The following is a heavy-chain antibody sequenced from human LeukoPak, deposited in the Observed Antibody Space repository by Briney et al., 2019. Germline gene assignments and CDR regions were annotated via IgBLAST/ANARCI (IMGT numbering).Heavy chain of an antibody. CDR1: GYTFTSYG. D-gene: IGHD2-21*02. V-gene: IGHV1-18*01. J-gene: IGHJ4*02. CDR3: ARGETGDCLLVD. Sequence: GSVKVSRKASGYTFTSYGISWVRQAPGQGLEWMGWISAYNGNTNYAQKLQGRVTMTTDTSTSTAYMELRSLRSDDTAVYYCARGETGDCLLVDWGQGTLVTVSS. CDR2: ISAYNGNT.